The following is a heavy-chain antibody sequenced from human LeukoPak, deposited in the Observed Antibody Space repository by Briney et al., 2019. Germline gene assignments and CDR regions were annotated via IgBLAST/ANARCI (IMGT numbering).Heavy chain of an antibody. Sequence: GGSLRLSCAASGFIFSDYWMTWVRQAPGRGLEWVANIKQDGSEKYYVDSVKGRFTISRDNAKNSLYLQMNSLRAEDTAVYYCARAEGWLQFWVTRGPFDYWGQGTLVTVSS. J-gene: IGHJ4*02. V-gene: IGHV3-7*01. CDR2: IKQDGSEK. D-gene: IGHD5-24*01. CDR3: ARAEGWLQFWVTRGPFDY. CDR1: GFIFSDYW.